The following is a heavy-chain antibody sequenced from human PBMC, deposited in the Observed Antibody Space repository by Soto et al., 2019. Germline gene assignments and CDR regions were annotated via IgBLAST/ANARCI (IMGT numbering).Heavy chain of an antibody. V-gene: IGHV3-33*01. Sequence: GGSLSLSCAASGFTFSSYGMHWVRQAPGKGLEWVAVIWYDGSNKYYADSVKGRFTISRDNSKNTLYLQMNSLRAEDTVVYYCARGGMTQFYYYYYMDVWGKGTTVTVSS. J-gene: IGHJ6*03. CDR2: IWYDGSNK. D-gene: IGHD3-10*01. CDR1: GFTFSSYG. CDR3: ARGGMTQFYYYYYMDV.